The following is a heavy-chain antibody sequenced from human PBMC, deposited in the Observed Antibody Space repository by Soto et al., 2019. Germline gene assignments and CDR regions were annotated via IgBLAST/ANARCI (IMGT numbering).Heavy chain of an antibody. CDR2: ISWNSGSI. V-gene: IGHV3-9*01. J-gene: IGHJ4*02. CDR3: ATGNHQGYCSGGSCLFAY. D-gene: IGHD2-15*01. Sequence: EVQLVESGGGLVQPGRSLRLSCAASGFTFDDYAMHWVRQSPGKGLEWVSGISWNSGSIGYADSVKGRFTISRDNAKNSLYLQMNSLRAEDTALYYCATGNHQGYCSGGSCLFAYWGQGTLVTVSS. CDR1: GFTFDDYA.